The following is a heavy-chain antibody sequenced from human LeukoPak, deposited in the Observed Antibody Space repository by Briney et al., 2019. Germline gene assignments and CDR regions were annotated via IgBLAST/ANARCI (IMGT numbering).Heavy chain of an antibody. D-gene: IGHD3-22*01. J-gene: IGHJ4*02. CDR2: ISGGGST. CDR3: ANLDYYDTELAY. CDR1: GFTFSSYA. V-gene: IGHV3-23*01. Sequence: PGGSLRLSCAASGFTFSSYAISWVRQARVKGLDWMPAISGGGSTYYAASVKGRFTISRDNSPNTLYLQMKSPRAEDTDLYYCANLDYYDTELAYWGQGTLVTVSS.